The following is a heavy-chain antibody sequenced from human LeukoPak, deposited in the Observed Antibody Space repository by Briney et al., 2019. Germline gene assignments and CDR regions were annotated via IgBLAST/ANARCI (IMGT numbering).Heavy chain of an antibody. CDR1: AFTVSSYA. CDR2: FSGSGGST. J-gene: IGHJ4*02. D-gene: IGHD3-22*01. CDR3: AIVAYYYDSSGYYYFDY. Sequence: SMRLSCAAYAFTVSSYAMSWVRQAPGNGMEWVSAFSGSGGSTYYADSVKGRFNISRDNSKNTLYLQMNSLRAEDTAVYYCAIVAYYYDSSGYYYFDYWGQGTLVTVSS. V-gene: IGHV3-23*01.